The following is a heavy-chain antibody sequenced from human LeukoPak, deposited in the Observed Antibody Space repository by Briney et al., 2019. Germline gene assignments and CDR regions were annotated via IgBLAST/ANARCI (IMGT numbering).Heavy chain of an antibody. J-gene: IGHJ6*03. CDR2: INHSGST. CDR3: ARGLPDLIKRFHPDYYYYYYMDV. Sequence: PSETLSLTCAVYGGSFSGYYWSWIRQPPGKGLEWIGEINHSGSTNYNPSPKSRVTISVDTSKNQFSLKLSSVTAADTAVYYCARGLPDLIKRFHPDYYYYYYMDVWGKGTTVTVSS. V-gene: IGHV4-34*01. D-gene: IGHD3-10*01. CDR1: GGSFSGYY.